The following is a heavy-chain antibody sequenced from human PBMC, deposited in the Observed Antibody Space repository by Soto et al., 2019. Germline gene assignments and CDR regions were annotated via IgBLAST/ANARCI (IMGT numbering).Heavy chain of an antibody. CDR3: ARGRAVRGVPSWFDP. Sequence: GASVKVSCKASGYTFTSYGISWVRQAPGQGLEWMGWINPNNGDTNYAQKLQGRVTMTRNTSISTAYMELSSLRSEDTAVYYCARGRAVRGVPSWFDPWGQGTLVTVSS. D-gene: IGHD3-10*01. CDR2: INPNNGDT. J-gene: IGHJ5*02. V-gene: IGHV1-8*02. CDR1: GYTFTSYG.